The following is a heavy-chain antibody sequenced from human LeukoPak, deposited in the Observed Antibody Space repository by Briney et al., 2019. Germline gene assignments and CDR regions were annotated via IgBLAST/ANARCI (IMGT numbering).Heavy chain of an antibody. D-gene: IGHD3-3*01. CDR1: GFTFSSYA. CDR2: ISGNGGST. J-gene: IGHJ3*02. CDR3: ANIWTIFGSIDAFDI. Sequence: GGSLRLSCAASGFTFSSYAVSWVRQAPGKGLEWVSAISGNGGSTYYADSVKGRFTISRDNSKNTLYLQMNSLRAEDTAVYYCANIWTIFGSIDAFDIWGQGTMVTVSS. V-gene: IGHV3-23*01.